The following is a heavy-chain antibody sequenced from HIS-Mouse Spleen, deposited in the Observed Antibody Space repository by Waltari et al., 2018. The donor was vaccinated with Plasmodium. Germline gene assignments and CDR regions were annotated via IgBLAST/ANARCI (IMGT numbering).Heavy chain of an antibody. V-gene: IGHV1-24*01. CDR1: GYTLTELS. D-gene: IGHD7-27*01. CDR3: ATRGGNWGTFDY. Sequence: QVQLVQSGAEVKKPGASVKVSCKVSGYTLTELSMHWVRQAPGKGLEGRGGFGPEEGEKIYAQKFQGRVTMTEDTCTCTADMELSSLRSEDTAVYYCATRGGNWGTFDYWGQGTLVTVSS. CDR2: FGPEEGEK. J-gene: IGHJ4*02.